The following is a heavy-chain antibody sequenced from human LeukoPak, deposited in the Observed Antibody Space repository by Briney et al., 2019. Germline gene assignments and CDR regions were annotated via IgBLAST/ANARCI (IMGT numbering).Heavy chain of an antibody. Sequence: GASVKVSCKASGYTFTSYYMHWVRQAPGQGLEWMGMINPSGGSTSYAQKFQGRVTMTRDTSTSTVYMELSSLRSEDTAVYYCAREVCSGGSCYATDYWGQGTLVTVSS. D-gene: IGHD2-15*01. J-gene: IGHJ4*02. CDR3: AREVCSGGSCYATDY. V-gene: IGHV1-46*01. CDR1: GYTFTSYY. CDR2: INPSGGST.